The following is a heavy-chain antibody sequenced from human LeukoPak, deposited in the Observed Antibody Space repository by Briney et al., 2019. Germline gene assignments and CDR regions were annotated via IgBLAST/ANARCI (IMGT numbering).Heavy chain of an antibody. CDR3: ASDSHYYDSSGSY. D-gene: IGHD3-22*01. CDR2: ISDSGGST. Sequence: GGSLRLSCAASGFIFNTYAMSWVRLAPGKGLEWVSAISDSGGSTYYADSVKGRFTISRDNSKNTLYLQMNSLRAEDTAVYYCASDSHYYDSSGSYWGQGTLVTVSS. V-gene: IGHV3-23*01. J-gene: IGHJ4*02. CDR1: GFIFNTYA.